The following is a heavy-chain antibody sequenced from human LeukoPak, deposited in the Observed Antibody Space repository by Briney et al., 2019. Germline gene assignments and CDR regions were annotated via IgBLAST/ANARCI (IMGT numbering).Heavy chain of an antibody. J-gene: IGHJ4*02. CDR2: IRSSGSGT. V-gene: IGHV3-48*04. CDR3: ARMNYVSTGWGAPFDY. Sequence: GGSLRLSCAASGFTFSSFSMNWVRQAPGKGLEWVSYIRSSGSGTDYTGSVKGRFTISRDNAKNSLYLQMNSLRAEDTAVYYCARMNYVSTGWGAPFDYWGQGTLVTVSS. D-gene: IGHD1-7*01. CDR1: GFTFSSFS.